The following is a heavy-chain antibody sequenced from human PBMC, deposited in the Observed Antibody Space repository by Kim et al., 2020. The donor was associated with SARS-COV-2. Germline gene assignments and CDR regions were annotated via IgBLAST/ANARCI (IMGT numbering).Heavy chain of an antibody. V-gene: IGHV3-53*01. CDR2: IYSGGST. CDR1: GFTVSSNY. J-gene: IGHJ3*02. D-gene: IGHD3-9*01. Sequence: GGSLRLSCAASGFTVSSNYMSWVRQAPGKGLEWVSDIYSGGSTYYADSVKGGFTISRDNSKNTLYLQIKSLRAEDKAVYYCARVQTNYDIPGSGYAFDI. CDR3: ARVQTNYDIPGSGYAFDI.